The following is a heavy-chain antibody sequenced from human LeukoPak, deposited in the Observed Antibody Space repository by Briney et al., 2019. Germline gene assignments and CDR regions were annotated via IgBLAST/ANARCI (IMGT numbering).Heavy chain of an antibody. CDR3: ARDRTVTGYFDY. CDR1: GGPFSSSSYF. Sequence: SETLSLTCTVSGGPFSSSSYFWAWIRQTPGKGLEWIGSVYYSGSPYYNPSLKSRVTISPNTSKNQFFPKLSSVTAADTAVYYCARDRTVTGYFDYWGQGALVTVSS. V-gene: IGHV4-39*07. CDR2: VYYSGSP. J-gene: IGHJ4*02. D-gene: IGHD3-9*01.